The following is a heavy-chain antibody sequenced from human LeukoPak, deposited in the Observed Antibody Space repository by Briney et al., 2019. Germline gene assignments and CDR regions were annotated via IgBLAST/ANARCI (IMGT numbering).Heavy chain of an antibody. CDR2: VNPNSGGT. Sequence: TSVKVSCKGSGSGFTGYYMHWVRQPPGPGNGWVGWVNPNSGGTNYAQKCQGRVTMTRDTSISTAYMELSRLRSDDTAVYYCARETAAAGSNWFDPWSQGTPVTVSS. J-gene: IGHJ5*02. CDR1: GSGFTGYY. D-gene: IGHD6-13*01. CDR3: ARETAAAGSNWFDP. V-gene: IGHV1-2*02.